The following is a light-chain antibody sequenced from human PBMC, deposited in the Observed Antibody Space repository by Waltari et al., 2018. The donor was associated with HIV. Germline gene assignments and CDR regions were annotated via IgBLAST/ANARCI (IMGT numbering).Light chain of an antibody. CDR3: CSYAGSSTWV. J-gene: IGLJ3*02. V-gene: IGLV2-23*02. CDR2: EVS. Sequence: QSALTQPASVSGSPGQSITISCTGTSSDVGSYNLVSWSQQHPGKAPKVRIYEVSKRPSGVSNRFSGSKSGNTASLTISGLQAEDEADYYCCSYAGSSTWVFGGGTKLTVL. CDR1: SSDVGSYNL.